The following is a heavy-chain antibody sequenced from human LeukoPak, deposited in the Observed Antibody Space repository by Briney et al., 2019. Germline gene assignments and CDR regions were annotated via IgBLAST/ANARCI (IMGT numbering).Heavy chain of an antibody. CDR1: GGSFSGYY. CDR2: INHSGST. CDR3: ARGPGGGSSPNDAFDI. Sequence: SETLSLTCAVYGGSFSGYYWSWIRQPPGKGLEWIGEINHSGSTNYNPSLKSRVIISVDTSKNQFSLKLSSVTAADTAVYYCARGPGGGSSPNDAFDIWGQGTMVTVSS. V-gene: IGHV4-34*01. J-gene: IGHJ3*02. D-gene: IGHD3-10*01.